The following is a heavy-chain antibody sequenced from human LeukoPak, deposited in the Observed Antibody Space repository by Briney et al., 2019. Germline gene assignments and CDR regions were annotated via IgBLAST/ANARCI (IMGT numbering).Heavy chain of an antibody. Sequence: RASVKVSCKASGYTFTGYYMHWVRQAPGQGLEWMGWINPNSGGTNYAQKFQGRVTMTRDTPISTAYMELSRLRSDDTAVYYCARAPTYYYDSSGYYSFDYWGQGTLVTVSS. CDR2: INPNSGGT. CDR3: ARAPTYYYDSSGYYSFDY. V-gene: IGHV1-2*02. J-gene: IGHJ4*02. CDR1: GYTFTGYY. D-gene: IGHD3-22*01.